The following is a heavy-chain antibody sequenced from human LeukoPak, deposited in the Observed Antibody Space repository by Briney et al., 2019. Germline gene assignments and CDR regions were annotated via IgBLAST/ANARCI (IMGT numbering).Heavy chain of an antibody. CDR3: ARDRYCSITKCYNWFDP. J-gene: IGHJ5*02. V-gene: IGHV1-18*01. Sequence: ASVKVSSKASGYTFTSYGISWVRQAPGQGLEWMGWISAYNGNTNYAQKLQGRVTMTTHTSTSTAYMELRSLRSDDTAVYYCARDRYCSITKCYNWFDPWGQGTLVTVSS. CDR1: GYTFTSYG. CDR2: ISAYNGNT. D-gene: IGHD2-2*01.